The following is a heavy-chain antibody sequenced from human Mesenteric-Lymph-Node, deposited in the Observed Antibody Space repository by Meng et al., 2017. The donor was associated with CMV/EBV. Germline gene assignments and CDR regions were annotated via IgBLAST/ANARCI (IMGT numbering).Heavy chain of an antibody. CDR3: ARRGNYDSDYSEY. CDR2: VHHSGTT. CDR1: GDSISNSSYY. Sequence: QLQSAGPELLNPSETLSLSCIFFGDSISNSSYYWTWIRQPPGKGLEWIGSVHHSGTTYYNPSLKGRLTISVDTSANLFSLRLTTVTAADTATYYCARRGNYDSDYSEYWGQGTLVTVSS. V-gene: IGHV4-39*01. D-gene: IGHD3-22*01. J-gene: IGHJ4*02.